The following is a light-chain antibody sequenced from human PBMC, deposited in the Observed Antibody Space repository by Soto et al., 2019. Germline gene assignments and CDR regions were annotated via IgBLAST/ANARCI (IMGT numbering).Light chain of an antibody. Sequence: DIQMTQSPSSLSTSVGDRVTITCRASQDIRSDLGWYHQKPGKPPKRLIYAASSLQSGVPSRFSGSGSGTEFTLTISSLQPEDFAIYYCQQHNSYPMTFGGGTKVEIK. CDR1: QDIRSD. CDR2: AAS. V-gene: IGKV1-17*01. CDR3: QQHNSYPMT. J-gene: IGKJ4*01.